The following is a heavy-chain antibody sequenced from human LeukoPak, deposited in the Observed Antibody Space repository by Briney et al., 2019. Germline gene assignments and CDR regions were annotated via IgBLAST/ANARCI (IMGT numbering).Heavy chain of an antibody. J-gene: IGHJ5*02. CDR3: ANGPGELIS. CDR1: GFTFSSYG. CDR2: ISGSGGST. D-gene: IGHD3-10*01. Sequence: GGSLRLACASSGFTFSSYGMIWVREAPGKVLEWVSAISGSGGSTYYADSVKGRFTISRDNSKNTLYLQMNSLRAEDTAVYYCANGPGELISWGQGTLVTVSS. V-gene: IGHV3-23*01.